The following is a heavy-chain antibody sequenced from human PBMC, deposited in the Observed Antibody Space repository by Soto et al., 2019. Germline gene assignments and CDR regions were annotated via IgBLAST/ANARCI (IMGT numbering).Heavy chain of an antibody. D-gene: IGHD3-10*01. J-gene: IGHJ4*02. CDR3: ARVNGNYGSGSFAH. CDR1: GFTFSSYA. V-gene: IGHV3-23*01. Sequence: EVQLLESGGGLVQPGGSLRLSCAASGFTFSSYALSWVRQAPGKGLEWVSALSGTGDSADYANSVKGRFTISRDDSKPTLYLVMSSLRVEDTAIYYCARVNGNYGSGSFAHWGQGTLVTVSS. CDR2: LSGTGDSA.